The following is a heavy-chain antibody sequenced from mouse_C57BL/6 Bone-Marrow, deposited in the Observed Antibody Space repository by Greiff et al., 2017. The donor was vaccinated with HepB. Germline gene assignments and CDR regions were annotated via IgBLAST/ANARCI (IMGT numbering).Heavy chain of an antibody. CDR1: GFTFSNYW. V-gene: IGHV6-3*01. CDR3: TTVGENYDYDPFAY. J-gene: IGHJ3*01. Sequence: EVMLVESGGGLVQPGGSMKLSCVASGFTFSNYWMNWVRQSPEKGLEWVAQIRLKSDNYATHYAESVKGRFTISRDDSKSSVYLQMNNLRAEDTGIYYCTTVGENYDYDPFAYWGQGTLVTVSA. CDR2: IRLKSDNYAT. D-gene: IGHD2-4*01.